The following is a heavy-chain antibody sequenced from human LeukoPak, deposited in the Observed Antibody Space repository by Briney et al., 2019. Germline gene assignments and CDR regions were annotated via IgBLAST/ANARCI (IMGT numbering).Heavy chain of an antibody. D-gene: IGHD3-10*01. CDR1: GFTFSSYG. V-gene: IGHV3-30*02. Sequence: GGSLRLSCAASGFTFSSYGMHWVRQAPGKGVEWVAFIRYDGSNKYYADSVRGRFTISRDNSKNTLYLQMYSLRAEDTAVYYCAKDIIRGYYGSGSLNYYHYMDVWGKGTTVTISS. CDR3: AKDIIRGYYGSGSLNYYHYMDV. J-gene: IGHJ6*03. CDR2: IRYDGSNK.